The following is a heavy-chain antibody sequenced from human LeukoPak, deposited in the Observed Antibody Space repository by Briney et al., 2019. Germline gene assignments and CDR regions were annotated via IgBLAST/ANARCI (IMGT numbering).Heavy chain of an antibody. CDR3: ARGLSSFALPYYFDY. Sequence: PGGSLRLSCAASGFTFSDYYMSWIRQAPGKGLEWIGEINHSGSTNYNPSLKSRVTISVDTSKNQFSLKLSSVTAADTAVYYCARGLSSFALPYYFDYWGQGTLVTVSS. J-gene: IGHJ4*02. V-gene: IGHV4-34*01. D-gene: IGHD2/OR15-2a*01. CDR1: GFTFSDYY. CDR2: INHSGST.